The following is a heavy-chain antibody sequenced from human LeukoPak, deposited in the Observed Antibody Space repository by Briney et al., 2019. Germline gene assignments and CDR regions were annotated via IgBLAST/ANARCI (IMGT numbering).Heavy chain of an antibody. CDR1: GFTFSSYG. CDR2: ISGSGGST. V-gene: IGHV3-23*01. Sequence: PGGSLRLSCAASGFTFSSYGMSWVRQAPGKGLEWVSAISGSGGSTYYADSVKGRFTISRDNSKNTLYLQMNSLRAEDTAVYYCAKDSDSTSWWFDSSGYLGFDYWGQGTLVTVSS. CDR3: AKDSDSTSWWFDSSGYLGFDY. D-gene: IGHD3-22*01. J-gene: IGHJ4*02.